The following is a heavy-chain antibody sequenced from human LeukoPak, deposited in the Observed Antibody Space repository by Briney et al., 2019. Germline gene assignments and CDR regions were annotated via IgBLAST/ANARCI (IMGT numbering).Heavy chain of an antibody. CDR1: GGSISSSSYY. Sequence: PSETLSLTCTVSGGSISSSSYYWGWIRQPPGKGLEWIGSIYYSGSTYYNPSLKSRVTISVDTSKNQFSLKLSSVTAADTAVYYCARVTYYDYVWGSSAGLYYFDYWGQGTLVTVSS. J-gene: IGHJ4*02. V-gene: IGHV4-39*07. D-gene: IGHD3-16*01. CDR2: IYYSGST. CDR3: ARVTYYDYVWGSSAGLYYFDY.